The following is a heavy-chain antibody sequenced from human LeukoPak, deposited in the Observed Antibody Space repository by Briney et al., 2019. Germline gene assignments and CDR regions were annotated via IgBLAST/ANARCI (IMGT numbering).Heavy chain of an antibody. CDR2: ISGSGGST. V-gene: IGHV3-23*01. CDR1: GFTFSSYA. D-gene: IGHD3-10*01. CDR3: AKGTYYYGSGSQYGY. Sequence: GGSLRLSCAASGFTFSSYAMSWVRQAPGKGLEWVSTISGSGGSTYYADSVKGRFTISRDNSKNTLYLQMNSLRAEGTAVYYCAKGTYYYGSGSQYGYWGQGTLVTVSS. J-gene: IGHJ4*02.